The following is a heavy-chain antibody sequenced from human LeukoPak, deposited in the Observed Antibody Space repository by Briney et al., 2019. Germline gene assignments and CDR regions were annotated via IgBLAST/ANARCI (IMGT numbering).Heavy chain of an antibody. V-gene: IGHV3-48*03. Sequence: GGSLRLSCAASGFTFSSYEMNWVRQAPGKGLEWVSYISSSGSTIYYADSVKGRFTISRDNAKNTLYLQMNSLRAEDTAVYYCARERFPKPIDYWGQGTLVTVSS. CDR1: GFTFSSYE. D-gene: IGHD3-10*01. CDR2: ISSSGSTI. CDR3: ARERFPKPIDY. J-gene: IGHJ4*02.